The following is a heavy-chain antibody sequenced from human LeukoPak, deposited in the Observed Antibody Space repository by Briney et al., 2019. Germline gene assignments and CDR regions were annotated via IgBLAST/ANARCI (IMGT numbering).Heavy chain of an antibody. V-gene: IGHV3-66*04. CDR1: GFIVSDDY. CDR2: LYSGGET. J-gene: IGHJ5*02. Sequence: PGGSLRLSCAVSGFIVSDDYMSWVRQAPGKGLEWISVLYSGGETYYADSVKGRFIISTDNSKNTLYLQMNSLRAEDTAVYYCVRHDWFDPWGQGTLVTVSS. CDR3: VRHDWFDP.